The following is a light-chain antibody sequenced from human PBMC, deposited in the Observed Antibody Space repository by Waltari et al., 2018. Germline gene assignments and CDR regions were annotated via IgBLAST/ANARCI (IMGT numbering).Light chain of an antibody. CDR2: DVN. J-gene: IGLJ2*01. Sequence: QSALTQPRSVSGSPGQSVSISCTGTSRDVGGYNYVSWYRQHPGKAPKMIIFDVNNRPSGVPDRCSGSKSCNTASLTISGLQAEDEADYYCCSYAGTSSLTFGGGTQLTVL. CDR1: SRDVGGYNY. V-gene: IGLV2-11*01. CDR3: CSYAGTSSLT.